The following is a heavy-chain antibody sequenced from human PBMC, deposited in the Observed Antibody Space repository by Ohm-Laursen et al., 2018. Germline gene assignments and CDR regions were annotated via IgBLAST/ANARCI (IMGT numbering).Heavy chain of an antibody. Sequence: SLRLSCTASGFTFSDYYMSWIRQAPGKGLEWVANIKHDGNEKSYVDSVKGRSSISRDNTKNSLYLQMNSLRAEDTAVYYCAREWYINDWSYSQYYYYTLDVWGQGTTVTVSS. CDR2: IKHDGNEK. V-gene: IGHV3-7*01. D-gene: IGHD3-9*01. J-gene: IGHJ6*02. CDR3: AREWYINDWSYSQYYYYTLDV. CDR1: GFTFSDYY.